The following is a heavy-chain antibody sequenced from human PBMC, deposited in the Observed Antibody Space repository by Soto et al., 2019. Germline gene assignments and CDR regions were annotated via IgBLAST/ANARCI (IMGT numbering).Heavy chain of an antibody. V-gene: IGHV6-1*01. CDR2: TYYRSKWYN. D-gene: IGHD2-15*01. Sequence: PSQALSLTCAISGDSVSSNSAAWNWIRQSPSRGLEWLGRTYYRSKWYNDYAVSVKSRITINPDTSKNQFSLQLNSVTPEDTAVYYCARGAYCSGGSCYWCFDPWGQGTLVPVSS. J-gene: IGHJ5*02. CDR3: ARGAYCSGGSCYWCFDP. CDR1: GDSVSSNSAA.